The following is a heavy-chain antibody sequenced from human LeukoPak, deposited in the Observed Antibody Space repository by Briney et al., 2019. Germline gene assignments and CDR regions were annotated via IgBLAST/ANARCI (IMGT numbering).Heavy chain of an antibody. V-gene: IGHV1-18*01. Sequence: ASVKVSCTASGYTFTSYGISWVRRAPGQGLEWMGWISAYNGNTNYAQKLQGRVTMTTDTSTSTAYMELRSLRSDDTAVYYCAREDRGYVWGSYRPLFDYWGQGTLVTVSS. J-gene: IGHJ4*02. CDR3: AREDRGYVWGSYRPLFDY. D-gene: IGHD3-16*02. CDR1: GYTFTSYG. CDR2: ISAYNGNT.